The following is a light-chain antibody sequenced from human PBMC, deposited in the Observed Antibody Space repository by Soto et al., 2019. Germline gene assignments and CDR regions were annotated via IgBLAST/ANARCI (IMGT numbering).Light chain of an antibody. V-gene: IGLV2-14*01. CDR2: DVR. CDR3: SSYTSSSTL. Sequence: QSALTQPASVSGSPGQSITIPCTGTSRDVGRYNFVSWYQQHPGKAPKLMIYDVRNRPSGVSNRFSGSKSGNTASLTISGLQAEDEADYYCSSYTSSSTLFGGGTKLTVL. CDR1: SRDVGRYNF. J-gene: IGLJ3*02.